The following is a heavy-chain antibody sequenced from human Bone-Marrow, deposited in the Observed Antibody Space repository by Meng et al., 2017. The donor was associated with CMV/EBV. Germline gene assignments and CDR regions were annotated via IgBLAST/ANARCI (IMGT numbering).Heavy chain of an antibody. CDR1: GFTFSSYA. D-gene: IGHD2-15*01. CDR2: ISGSGGST. Sequence: GESLKISCAASGFTFSSYAMSWVRQAPGKGLEWVSAISGSGGSTYYAEYVKGRFTISRDNSKNTLYLQMNSLRAEDTAVYYCAKDIVVVVAATGPFDPWGQRTLVTVSS. V-gene: IGHV3-23*01. CDR3: AKDIVVVVAATGPFDP. J-gene: IGHJ5*02.